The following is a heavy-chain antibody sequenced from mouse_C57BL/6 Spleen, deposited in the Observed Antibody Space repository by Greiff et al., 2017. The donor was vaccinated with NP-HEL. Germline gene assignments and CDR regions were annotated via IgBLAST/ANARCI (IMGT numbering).Heavy chain of an antibody. J-gene: IGHJ2*01. CDR1: GYTFTSYW. V-gene: IGHV1-5*01. D-gene: IGHD1-1*01. Sequence: VQLQQSGTVLARPGASVKMSCKTSGYTFTSYWMHWVKQRPGQGLEWIGAIYPGNSDTSYNQKFKGKAKLTAVTSASTAYMELSSLTNEDSAVYYCTRPLFITAVVGYFDYWGQGTTLTVSS. CDR2: IYPGNSDT. CDR3: TRPLFITAVVGYFDY.